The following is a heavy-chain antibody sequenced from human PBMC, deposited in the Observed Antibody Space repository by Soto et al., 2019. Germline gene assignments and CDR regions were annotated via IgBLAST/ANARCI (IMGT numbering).Heavy chain of an antibody. J-gene: IGHJ4*02. CDR3: ARDIALAGSRYIDS. CDR1: GFTFSNHA. Sequence: QVQLVESGGGVVQPGRSLRLSCAASGFTFSNHAMHWVRQAPGKGLEWTTVISYDGRSSTYYADSVKGRFTISRDNSKNTVYLQMNRVRDEDTAVYYCARDIALAGSRYIDSWGQGTQVTVSS. V-gene: IGHV3-30*04. D-gene: IGHD6-19*01. CDR2: ISYDGRSST.